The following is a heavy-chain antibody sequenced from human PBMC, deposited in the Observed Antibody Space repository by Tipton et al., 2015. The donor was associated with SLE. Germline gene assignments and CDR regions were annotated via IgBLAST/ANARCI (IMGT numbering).Heavy chain of an antibody. V-gene: IGHV4-59*11. J-gene: IGHJ3*02. D-gene: IGHD3-10*01. CDR1: GGSISSHY. Sequence: TLSLTCTVSGGSISSHYWSWIRQPPGKGLEWIGYIYYSGSTNYNPSLKSRVTISVDTSKNQFSLKLSSVTAADTAVYYCARRGLAYYYGSGRALDIWGQGTMVTVSS. CDR3: ARRGLAYYYGSGRALDI. CDR2: IYYSGST.